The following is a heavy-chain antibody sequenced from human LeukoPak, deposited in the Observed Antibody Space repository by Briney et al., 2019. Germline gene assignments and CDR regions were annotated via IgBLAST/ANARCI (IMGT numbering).Heavy chain of an antibody. J-gene: IGHJ4*02. CDR1: GYTFTSYG. Sequence: ASVKVSCKASGYTFTSYGISWVRQAPGQGLEWMGWISAYNGNTNYAQKLQGRVTMTTDTSTSTAYMELRSLRSDDTAVYYCARTMYSSSWLPHDYWGRGTLVTVSS. V-gene: IGHV1-18*01. CDR2: ISAYNGNT. CDR3: ARTMYSSSWLPHDY. D-gene: IGHD6-13*01.